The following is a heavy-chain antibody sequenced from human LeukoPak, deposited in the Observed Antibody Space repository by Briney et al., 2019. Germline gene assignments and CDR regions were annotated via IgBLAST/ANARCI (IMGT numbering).Heavy chain of an antibody. CDR2: INHSGST. V-gene: IGHV4-34*01. CDR1: GGSFSGYY. Sequence: SETLSLTCAVYGGSFSGYYWSWIRQPPGKGLEWIGEINHSGSTNYNPSLKSRVTISVDTSKNQFSLKLSSVTAADTAVYYCARGYGDYVGFIRRSSNFDYWGQGTLVTVSS. CDR3: ARGYGDYVGFIRRSSNFDY. J-gene: IGHJ4*02. D-gene: IGHD4-17*01.